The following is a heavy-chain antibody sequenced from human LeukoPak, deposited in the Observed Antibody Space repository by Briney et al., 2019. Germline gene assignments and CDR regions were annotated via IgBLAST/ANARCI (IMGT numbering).Heavy chain of an antibody. D-gene: IGHD3-10*01. V-gene: IGHV3-21*01. J-gene: IGHJ4*02. Sequence: GGSLRLSCAASGFTFSSYSMNWVRQAPGKGLEWVSSISSSSSYIYYADSVKGRFTISRDNAKNSLYLQMNSLRAEDTAVYYCARLLFGELRYFDYWGQGTLVPVSS. CDR3: ARLLFGELRYFDY. CDR1: GFTFSSYS. CDR2: ISSSSSYI.